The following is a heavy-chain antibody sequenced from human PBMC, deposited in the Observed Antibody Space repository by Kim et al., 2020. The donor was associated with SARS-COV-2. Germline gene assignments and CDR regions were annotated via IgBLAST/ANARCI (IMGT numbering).Heavy chain of an antibody. D-gene: IGHD3-16*02. J-gene: IGHJ4*02. CDR1: GLMFSSYG. CDR2: ISHAGTKQ. Sequence: GGSLRLSCGVSGLMFSSYGMHWVRQGPGKGLEWVAVISHAGTKQYYADSVKGRFTVSRDNSNNTAYLQMNSLRAEDTAVYYCASQIWGSWRYVFDFLGQG. CDR3: ASQIWGSWRYVFDF. V-gene: IGHV3-30*03.